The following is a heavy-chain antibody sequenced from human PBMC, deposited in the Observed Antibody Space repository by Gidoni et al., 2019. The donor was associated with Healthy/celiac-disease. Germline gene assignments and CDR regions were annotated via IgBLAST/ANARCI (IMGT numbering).Heavy chain of an antibody. CDR1: GGSISSSSYY. Sequence: QLQLQESGQGLVTPSETLSLTCTVSGGSISSSSYYSGWIRQPPGKGLEWIGSIYYRGRTYYNPSLKSRVTISVDTSKNQFALKLSFVTAADTAVYYCARRFFGILTGPFDYWGQGTLVTVSS. CDR3: ARRFFGILTGPFDY. CDR2: IYYRGRT. V-gene: IGHV4-39*01. J-gene: IGHJ4*02. D-gene: IGHD3-9*01.